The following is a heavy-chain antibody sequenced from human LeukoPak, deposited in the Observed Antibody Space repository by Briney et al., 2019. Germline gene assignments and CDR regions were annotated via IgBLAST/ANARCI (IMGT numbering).Heavy chain of an antibody. CDR2: IYYSGST. CDR1: GGSISSSSYY. Sequence: ESGPTLVNPSETLSLTCTVSGGSISSSSYYWGWIRQPPGKGLEWIGGIYYSGSTYYHPSLKSRVTISVDTSKNQFSLKLSSVTAADTAVYYCARLFHTGGWPNWFDPWGQGTLVTVSS. D-gene: IGHD6-19*01. CDR3: ARLFHTGGWPNWFDP. J-gene: IGHJ5*02. V-gene: IGHV4-39*01.